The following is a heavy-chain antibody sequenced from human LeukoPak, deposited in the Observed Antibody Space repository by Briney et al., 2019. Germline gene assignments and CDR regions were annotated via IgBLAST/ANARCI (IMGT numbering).Heavy chain of an antibody. CDR3: ARVLVVPAYYFDY. D-gene: IGHD2-2*01. CDR1: GFTFSDYY. V-gene: IGHV3-11*01. Sequence: GGSLRLSCAASGFTFSDYYMSWIRQAPGKGLEWGSYISISGSTIYYADSVKGRFTISRDNATNSLYLQRNSLRAEDTDVYYCARVLVVPAYYFDYWGQGTLVTVSS. J-gene: IGHJ4*02. CDR2: ISISGSTI.